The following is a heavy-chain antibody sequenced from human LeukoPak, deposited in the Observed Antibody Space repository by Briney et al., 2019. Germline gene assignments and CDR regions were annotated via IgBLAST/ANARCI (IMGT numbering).Heavy chain of an antibody. CDR1: GYTFTGYY. J-gene: IGHJ5*02. D-gene: IGHD5-12*01. CDR3: ASSGYDLYGPYSYNWFDP. V-gene: IGHV1-2*02. CDR2: INPNSGGT. Sequence: GALVKVSCKASGYTFTGYYMHWVRQAPGQGLEWMGWINPNSGGTNYAQKFQGRVTMTRDTSISTAYMELSRLRSDDTAVYYCASSGYDLYGPYSYNWFDPWGQGTLVTVSS.